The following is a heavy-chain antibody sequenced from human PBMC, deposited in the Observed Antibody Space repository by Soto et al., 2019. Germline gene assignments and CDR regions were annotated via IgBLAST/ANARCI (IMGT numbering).Heavy chain of an antibody. CDR1: GFLVNSAY. CDR3: ARSGYSFAWGY. D-gene: IGHD5-18*01. Sequence: EVQLVESGRGLIPPGGSLRLSCAASGFLVNSAYMPWVRQAPGKGLEWLSMINSDGSTLYAESVKGRYTISRDNSKNRLDLQMNSLRAEDTAMYYCARSGYSFAWGYWGQGTLVIVTS. V-gene: IGHV3-53*01. CDR2: INSDGST. J-gene: IGHJ4*02.